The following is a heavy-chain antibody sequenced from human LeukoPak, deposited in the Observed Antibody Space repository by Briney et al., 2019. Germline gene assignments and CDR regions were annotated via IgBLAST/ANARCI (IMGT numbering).Heavy chain of an antibody. Sequence: ASVKVSCKASGYSFTGYYMHWVRQAPGQGLEWMGWINPNSGGTNYAQKFQGRVTMTRDTSICTVYMELSSLRSDDAAVYFCATEGGPGLDFWGQGTLVTVSS. V-gene: IGHV1-2*02. CDR3: ATEGGPGLDF. CDR2: INPNSGGT. J-gene: IGHJ4*02. D-gene: IGHD1-14*01. CDR1: GYSFTGYY.